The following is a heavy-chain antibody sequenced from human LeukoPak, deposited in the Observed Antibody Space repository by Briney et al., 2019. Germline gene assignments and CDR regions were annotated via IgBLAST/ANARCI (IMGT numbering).Heavy chain of an antibody. CDR1: GFTFSSYG. D-gene: IGHD2-15*01. CDR2: IWYDGSIQ. V-gene: IGHV3-33*01. J-gene: IGHJ4*02. CDR3: ARAGYCSGGSCYGSDY. Sequence: PGGSLRLSCAASGFTFSSYGMHWVRQAPGKGLEWVAAIWYDGSIQYYADSVKGRFTISRDNSKNTLYLQVDSLRAEDTAVYYCARAGYCSGGSCYGSDYWGQGTLVTVSS.